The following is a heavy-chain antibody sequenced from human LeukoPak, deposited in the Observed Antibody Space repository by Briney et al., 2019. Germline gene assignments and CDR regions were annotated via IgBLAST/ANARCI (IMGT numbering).Heavy chain of an antibody. CDR2: IYYSGST. J-gene: IGHJ4*02. V-gene: IGHV4-59*01. CDR3: ARVYYDFWSGYSHYFDY. CDR1: GGSISSYY. Sequence: PSETLSLTCTVSGGSISSYYWSWIRQPPGKGLEWIGNIYYSGSTNYNPSLKSRVTISVDTSKNQFSLKLSSVTAADTAVYYCARVYYDFWSGYSHYFDYWGQGTLVTVSS. D-gene: IGHD3-3*01.